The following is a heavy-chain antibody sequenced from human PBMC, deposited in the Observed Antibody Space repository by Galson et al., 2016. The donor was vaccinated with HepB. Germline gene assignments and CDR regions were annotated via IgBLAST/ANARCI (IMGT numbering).Heavy chain of an antibody. J-gene: IGHJ3*02. CDR1: GPTVSGDY. CDR2: LYRDGST. D-gene: IGHD3-10*01. Sequence: SLRLSCAVSGPTVSGDYMSWVRQAPGKGLEWVSVLYRDGSTYYADSVEGRFTISRDNSRNTLYLQMNSLRAEDTAMYYCAKNMYGAATNYIGDVFDIWGQGTMVTVSS. CDR3: AKNMYGAATNYIGDVFDI. V-gene: IGHV3-53*01.